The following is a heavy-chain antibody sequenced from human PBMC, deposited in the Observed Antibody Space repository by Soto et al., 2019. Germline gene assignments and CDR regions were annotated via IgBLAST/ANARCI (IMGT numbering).Heavy chain of an antibody. J-gene: IGHJ6*02. V-gene: IGHV4-4*02. CDR3: ARDPENNYDILTGYYYYYGMDV. CDR1: GGSISSSNW. Sequence: PSETQSLTCAVSGGSISSSNWWSWVRQPPGKGLEWIGEIYHSGSTNYNPSLKSRVTISVDKSKNQFSLKLSSVTAADTAVYYCARDPENNYDILTGYYYYYGMDVWGQGTTVTVSS. CDR2: IYHSGST. D-gene: IGHD3-9*01.